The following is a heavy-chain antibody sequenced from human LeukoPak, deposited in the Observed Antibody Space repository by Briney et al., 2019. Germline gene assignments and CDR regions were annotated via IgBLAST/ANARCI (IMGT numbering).Heavy chain of an antibody. Sequence: SETLSLTCAVYGGSFSGYYWSWIRQPAGKGLEWIGRIYTSGSTNYNPSLKSRVTISVDTSKNQFSLKLSSVTAADTAVYYCARVLNWFDPWGQGTLVTVSS. D-gene: IGHD4/OR15-4a*01. J-gene: IGHJ5*02. CDR2: IYTSGST. V-gene: IGHV4-59*10. CDR1: GGSFSGYY. CDR3: ARVLNWFDP.